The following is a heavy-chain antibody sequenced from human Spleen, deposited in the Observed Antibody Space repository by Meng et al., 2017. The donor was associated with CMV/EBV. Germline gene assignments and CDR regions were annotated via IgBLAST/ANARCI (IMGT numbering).Heavy chain of an antibody. CDR1: GYSFTSYW. V-gene: IGHV5-51*01. CDR3: ARLLLGTTFAFDI. Sequence: KVSCKGSGYSFTSYWIGWVRQMPGKGLEWMGIIYPGDSDTRYSPSFQGQVTISVDKSITTAYLQWSSLKASDTAMYYCARLLLGTTFAFDIWGQGTMVTVSS. CDR2: IYPGDSDT. D-gene: IGHD1-26*01. J-gene: IGHJ3*02.